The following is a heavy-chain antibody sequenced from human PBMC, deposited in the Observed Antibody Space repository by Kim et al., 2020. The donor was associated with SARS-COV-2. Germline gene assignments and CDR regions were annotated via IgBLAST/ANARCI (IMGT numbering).Heavy chain of an antibody. CDR2: ISGSGGST. Sequence: GGSLRLSCAASGFTFSSYAMSWVRQAPGKGLEWVSAISGSGGSTYYADSVKGRFTISRDNSKNTLYLQMNSLRAEDTAVYYCAKGGITGTTFLLREYYYYGMDVWGQGTTVTVAS. D-gene: IGHD1-7*01. CDR3: AKGGITGTTFLLREYYYYGMDV. CDR1: GFTFSSYA. V-gene: IGHV3-23*01. J-gene: IGHJ6*02.